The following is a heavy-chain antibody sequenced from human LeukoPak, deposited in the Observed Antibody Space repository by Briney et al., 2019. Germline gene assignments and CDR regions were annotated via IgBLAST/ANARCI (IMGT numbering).Heavy chain of an antibody. D-gene: IGHD6-13*01. CDR3: AKVVIAAGCDY. V-gene: IGHV3-23*01. CDR2: ISSAGGSI. CDR1: GFTFSSYA. J-gene: IGHJ4*02. Sequence: GGSLRLSCAASGFTFSSYAMSWVRQAPGKGLEWVSTISSAGGSIYYADSVKGRFTISRDNSKNTLYLQMDSLRADDTAVYYCAKVVIAAGCDYWGQGTLVTVSS.